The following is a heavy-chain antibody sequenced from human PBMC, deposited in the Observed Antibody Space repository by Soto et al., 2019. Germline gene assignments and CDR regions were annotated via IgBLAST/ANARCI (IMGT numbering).Heavy chain of an antibody. Sequence: SETLSLTCTVSGDSISSRSYCWGLTRQPPGKGLEWIGTICYSGSTYYNPSLKSRVTMSVGTPKNQFSLKLSSVTAADTAVYYCARQPRLSEWSLNALDIWGQGTMVTVSS. D-gene: IGHD3-3*01. CDR3: ARQPRLSEWSLNALDI. J-gene: IGHJ3*02. CDR2: ICYSGST. CDR1: GDSISSRSYC. V-gene: IGHV4-39*01.